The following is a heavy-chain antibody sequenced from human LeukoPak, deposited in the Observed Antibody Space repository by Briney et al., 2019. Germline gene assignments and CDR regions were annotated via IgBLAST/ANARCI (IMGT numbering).Heavy chain of an antibody. CDR2: ISGSGGST. D-gene: IGHD1-26*01. V-gene: IGHV3-23*01. CDR3: AKGSGSYPRWFAP. J-gene: IGHJ5*02. CDR1: GFTFSSYA. Sequence: PGGPLRLSCAASGFTFSSYAMSWVRQAPGKGLEWVSGISGSGGSTYYADSVKGRFIISRDNSKNTLYLQMNSLRAEDTAVYYCAKGSGSYPRWFAPWGQGTQVTVSS.